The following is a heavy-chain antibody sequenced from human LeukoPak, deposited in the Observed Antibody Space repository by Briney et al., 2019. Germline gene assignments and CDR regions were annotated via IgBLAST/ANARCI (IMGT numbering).Heavy chain of an antibody. CDR2: ISWNSRTK. V-gene: IGHV3-9*01. CDR3: AVLRYYAMDV. D-gene: IGHD2-8*01. J-gene: IGHJ6*02. Sequence: GGSLKLSCAASGFTFADYAMHWGRQAPGKGLEWVSGISWNSRTKGYAHPVKGRFTISRANAKNSLYLQMNSLRGEDAALYYCAVLRYYAMDVWGQGTTVTVSS. CDR1: GFTFADYA.